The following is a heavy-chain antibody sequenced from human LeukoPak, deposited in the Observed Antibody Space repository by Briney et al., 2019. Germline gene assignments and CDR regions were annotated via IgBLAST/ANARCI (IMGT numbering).Heavy chain of an antibody. D-gene: IGHD5-12*01. CDR2: IYPGDSDT. CDR3: ARQITDQSSGYDSIDY. Sequence: GESLKISCKGSGYSFTSYWIGWVRQMPGKGLEWMGIIYPGDSDTRYSPSFQGQVTIPADKSISTAYLQWSSLKASDTAMYYCARQITDQSSGYDSIDYWGQGTLVTVSS. V-gene: IGHV5-51*01. CDR1: GYSFTSYW. J-gene: IGHJ4*02.